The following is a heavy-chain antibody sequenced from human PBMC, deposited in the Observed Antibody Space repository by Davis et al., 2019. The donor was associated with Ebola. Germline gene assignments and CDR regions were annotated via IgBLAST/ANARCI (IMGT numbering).Heavy chain of an antibody. D-gene: IGHD6-6*01. Sequence: SETLTLTCTVSGGSISSYYWSWIRQPPGKGLEWIGYIYYSGSTNYNPSLKSRVTISVDTSKNQFSLKLSSVTAADTAVYYCARWNFYSSSLDYWGQGTLVTVSS. J-gene: IGHJ4*02. CDR3: ARWNFYSSSLDY. CDR2: IYYSGST. CDR1: GGSISSYY. V-gene: IGHV4-59*01.